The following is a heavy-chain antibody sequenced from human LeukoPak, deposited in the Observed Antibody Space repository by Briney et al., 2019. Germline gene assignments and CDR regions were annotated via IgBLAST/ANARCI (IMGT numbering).Heavy chain of an antibody. V-gene: IGHV1-2*02. J-gene: IGHJ6*03. CDR3: ARNAYCRSTNCYYYYYMDV. CDR2: INPNSGGT. Sequence: ASVKVSCKASGYTFTGYYMHWVRQAPGQGLEWMGWINPNSGGTNYAQKFQGRVTMTRDTSISTAYMELSRLRSDDTAVYYCARNAYCRSTNCYYYYYMDVCGKGTTVTVSS. D-gene: IGHD2-2*01. CDR1: GYTFTGYY.